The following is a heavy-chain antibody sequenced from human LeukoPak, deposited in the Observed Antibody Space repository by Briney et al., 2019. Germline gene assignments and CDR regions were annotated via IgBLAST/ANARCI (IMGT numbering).Heavy chain of an antibody. CDR3: AKMYCRGPWCYTGGDDKFYGMDV. D-gene: IGHD2-15*01. CDR1: GFTFNNFA. J-gene: IGHJ6*02. Sequence: GGSLRLSCVASGFTFNNFAMSWVRQAPGKGLEWVSTLSGSGRGTNYADSVKGRFIISRDNSKKTLSLQMGSLRAEDTAAYYCAKMYCRGPWCYTGGDDKFYGMDVWGQGTTVTVSS. V-gene: IGHV3-23*01. CDR2: LSGSGRGT.